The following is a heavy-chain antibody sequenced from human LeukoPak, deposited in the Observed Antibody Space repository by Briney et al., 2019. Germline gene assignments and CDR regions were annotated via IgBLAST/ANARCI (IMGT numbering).Heavy chain of an antibody. Sequence: ASVKVSCKASGYTFTSYDINWVRQATGQGLEWMGWMNPNSGNTGYAQKFQGRVTMTRNTSISTAYMELSSLRSEDTAVYYCARDLTSGYYDNSGYYDYWGQGTLVTVSS. CDR2: MNPNSGNT. V-gene: IGHV1-8*01. D-gene: IGHD3-22*01. CDR3: ARDLTSGYYDNSGYYDY. CDR1: GYTFTSYD. J-gene: IGHJ4*02.